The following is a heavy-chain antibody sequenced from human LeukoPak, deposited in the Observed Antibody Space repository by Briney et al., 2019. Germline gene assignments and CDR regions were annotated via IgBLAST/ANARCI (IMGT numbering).Heavy chain of an antibody. CDR3: AKGGPYSKFSFAP. D-gene: IGHD4-11*01. Sequence: GGSLRLSCAASGFTFRTYDMSWVRQAPGKGLEWVSTISASGGTTYYADSVKSRLTISRDNSKSTLFLRMNSLRAEDTALYYFAKGGPYSKFSFAPWGQATLVTVFS. V-gene: IGHV3-23*01. J-gene: IGHJ5*02. CDR2: ISASGGTT. CDR1: GFTFRTYD.